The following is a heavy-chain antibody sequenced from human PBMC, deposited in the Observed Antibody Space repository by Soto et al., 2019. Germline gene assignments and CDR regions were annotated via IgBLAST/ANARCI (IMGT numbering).Heavy chain of an antibody. Sequence: SVKVSCKASGGTFSSYAISWVRQAPGQGLEWMGGIIPIFGTANYAQKFQGRVTITADESTSTAHMELSSLRSEDTAVYYCAWDIVLVPAAPYYYYGMDVWGQGTTVTVSS. CDR1: GGTFSSYA. CDR3: AWDIVLVPAAPYYYYGMDV. D-gene: IGHD2-2*01. V-gene: IGHV1-69*13. CDR2: IIPIFGTA. J-gene: IGHJ6*02.